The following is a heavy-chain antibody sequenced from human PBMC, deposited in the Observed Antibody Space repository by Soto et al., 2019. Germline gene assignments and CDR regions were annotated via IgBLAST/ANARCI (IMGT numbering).Heavy chain of an antibody. CDR3: ARGGTQIADKGDNNWFDP. CDR1: GYTFSSYY. J-gene: IGHJ5*02. V-gene: IGHV1-46*01. D-gene: IGHD6-13*01. CDR2: INPNGGST. Sequence: ASVKVSCKASGYTFSSYYIHWVRQAPGQGLEWIGIINPNGGSTNYNPSLKSRVTISVDTSKSQFSLKLSSVTAADTAVYYCARGGTQIADKGDNNWFDPWGQGTLVTVSS.